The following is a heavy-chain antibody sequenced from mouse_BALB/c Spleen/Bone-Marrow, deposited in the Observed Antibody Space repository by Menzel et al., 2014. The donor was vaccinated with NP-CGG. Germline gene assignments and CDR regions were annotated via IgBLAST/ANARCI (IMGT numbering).Heavy chain of an antibody. V-gene: IGHV7-3*02. CDR2: IRNKAYGYTT. D-gene: IGHD1-1*01. CDR3: ARDMGGLLFDS. J-gene: IGHJ2*01. CDR1: GFTFTDYY. Sequence: DVMLVESGGGLVQPGGSLRLSCATSGFTFTDYYMNWVRQPPGKALEWLAFIRNKAYGYTTEYSASVKGRFTISRDNSQNILYLQMNPLRAEDSASYYCARDMGGLLFDSWGQGTTLSVSS.